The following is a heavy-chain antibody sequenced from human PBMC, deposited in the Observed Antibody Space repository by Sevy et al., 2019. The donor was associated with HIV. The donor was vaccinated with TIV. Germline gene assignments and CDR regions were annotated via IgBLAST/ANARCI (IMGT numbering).Heavy chain of an antibody. CDR1: GFTFSTYD. D-gene: IGHD3-22*01. J-gene: IGHJ6*02. CDR2: ISGSGGDT. CDR3: AKDAYYYDSSGYSMSQWYYGMDV. V-gene: IGHV3-23*01. Sequence: GGSLRLSCAASGFTFSTYDMSWVRQAPGKGLEWVSDISGSGGDTYYADSVKGRFTISRDNSKNTLYLQMNSLRAEDTAVYYCAKDAYYYDSSGYSMSQWYYGMDVWGQGTTVTVSS.